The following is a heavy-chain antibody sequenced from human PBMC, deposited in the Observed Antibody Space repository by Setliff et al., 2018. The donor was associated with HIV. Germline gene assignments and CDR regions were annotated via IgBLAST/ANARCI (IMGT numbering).Heavy chain of an antibody. CDR3: ARAGNFGDWDGFDV. CDR1: GFTFSSYR. Sequence: GSLRLSCAASGFTFSSYRMNWVRQPPGKRLEWIGEINHSGSTNYNPSLKSRAIISVDTSKKHLSLNLTSVTAADTAVYYCARAGNFGDWDGFDVWGQGTMVTVSS. V-gene: IGHV4-34*01. CDR2: INHSGST. D-gene: IGHD3-10*01. J-gene: IGHJ3*01.